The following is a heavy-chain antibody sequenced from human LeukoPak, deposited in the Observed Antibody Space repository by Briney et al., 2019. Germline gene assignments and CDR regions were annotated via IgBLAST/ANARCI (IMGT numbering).Heavy chain of an antibody. V-gene: IGHV1-18*01. CDR2: INAYNGNT. J-gene: IGHJ5*02. D-gene: IGHD2-2*01. CDR3: ARDVGYCSSTSCYYWFDP. CDR1: GYTFTSYG. Sequence: GASVKVSCKASGYTFTSYGISWVRQAPGQGLEWMGWINAYNGNTNYAQKLQGRVTMTTDTSTSTAYMELRSLRSDDTAVYYCARDVGYCSSTSCYYWFDPWGQGTLVTVSS.